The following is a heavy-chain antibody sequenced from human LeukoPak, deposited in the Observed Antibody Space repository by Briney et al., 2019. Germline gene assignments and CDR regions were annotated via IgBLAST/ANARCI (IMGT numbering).Heavy chain of an antibody. CDR1: GGSISSYY. D-gene: IGHD6-19*01. CDR2: IYYSGST. V-gene: IGHV4-59*01. J-gene: IGHJ4*02. Sequence: ASETLSLTCTVSGGSISSYYWSWIRPPPGKGLEWIGYIYYSGSTNYNTSLKSRVTISVDTYKNHFSLELRSVTAADTAVYYCAGGGLYSSGWHFDYWGQGTLVTVSS. CDR3: AGGGLYSSGWHFDY.